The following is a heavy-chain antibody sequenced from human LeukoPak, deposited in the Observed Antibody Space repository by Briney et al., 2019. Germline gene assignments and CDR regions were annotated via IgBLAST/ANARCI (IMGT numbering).Heavy chain of an antibody. J-gene: IGHJ4*02. CDR1: GFTFSSYS. CDR3: ARISAGY. CDR2: ISSSSYI. V-gene: IGHV3-21*01. Sequence: GGSLRLSCAASGFTFSSYSMNWVRQAPGKGLEWVSSISSSSYIYYADSVKGRFTISRYNAKNSLYLQMNSLRAEDTAVYYCARISAGYWGQGTLVTVSS.